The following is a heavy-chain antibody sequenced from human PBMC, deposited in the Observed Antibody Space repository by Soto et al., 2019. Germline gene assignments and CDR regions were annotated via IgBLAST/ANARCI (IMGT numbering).Heavy chain of an antibody. CDR3: ARVYVTIFGVVIHYFDY. Sequence: SETLSLTCPVSGGSISSCGYYWSWIRQHPVKGLEWIGYIYYSGSTYYNPSLKSRVTISVDTSKNQFSLKLSSVTAADTAVYYCARVYVTIFGVVIHYFDYWAQGTLDHVS. D-gene: IGHD3-3*01. CDR1: GGSISSCGYY. V-gene: IGHV4-31*03. J-gene: IGHJ4*02. CDR2: IYYSGST.